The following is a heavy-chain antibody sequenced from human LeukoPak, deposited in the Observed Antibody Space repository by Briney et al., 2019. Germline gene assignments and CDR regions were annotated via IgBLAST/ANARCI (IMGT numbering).Heavy chain of an antibody. CDR1: GFTISTYG. D-gene: IGHD6-19*01. CDR3: AKDWGSSGWYNWFDS. CDR2: LSHDGGVT. V-gene: IGHV3-30*18. J-gene: IGHJ5*01. Sequence: GGSLRLSCAASGFTISTYGMHWVRQAPGKGLEWLTMLSHDGGVTYYLDSVKGRFTISRDNSKNTLYLQMNGLNAADTAVYYCAKDWGSSGWYNWFDSWGQGTQVAVSS.